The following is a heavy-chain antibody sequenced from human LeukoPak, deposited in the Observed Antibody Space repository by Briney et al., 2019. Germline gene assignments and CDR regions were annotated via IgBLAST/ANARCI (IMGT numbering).Heavy chain of an antibody. V-gene: IGHV3-30*18. CDR3: ANDPDYYDSSGSLRFFDY. J-gene: IGHJ4*02. CDR1: GFTFSSYG. D-gene: IGHD3-22*01. Sequence: GGSLRLSCAASGFTFSSYGMHWVRQPPGKGLEWVAAISNDGTNKYYADSVKGRFTISRDNSENTLYLQMNSLRTDDTAVYYCANDPDYYDSSGSLRFFDYWGQGTLVTVSS. CDR2: ISNDGTNK.